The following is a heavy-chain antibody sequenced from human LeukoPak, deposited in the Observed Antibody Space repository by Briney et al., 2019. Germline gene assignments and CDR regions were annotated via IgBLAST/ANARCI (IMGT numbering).Heavy chain of an antibody. CDR1: GFTFSTYA. CDR3: AKGGWYNGFDI. V-gene: IGHV3-23*01. J-gene: IGHJ3*02. Sequence: GGSLRLSCAASGFTFSTYAMSWVRQAPGKGLEWVSAISGNGGNTYSADSVRGRFAISRDNSKNTLYLQMNSLRAEDTAVYYCAKGGWYNGFDIWGQGTMVTVSS. D-gene: IGHD2-15*01. CDR2: ISGNGGNT.